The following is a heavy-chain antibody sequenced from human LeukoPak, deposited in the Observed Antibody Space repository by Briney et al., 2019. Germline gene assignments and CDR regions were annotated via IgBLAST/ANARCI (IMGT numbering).Heavy chain of an antibody. CDR1: GFTFSDYY. CDR2: ISSSGSTI. CDR3: ARGRGTYYDFWSGYSNNWFDP. V-gene: IGHV3-11*04. Sequence: PGGSLRLSCAASGFTFSDYYMSWIRQAPGKGLEWVSYISSSGSTIYYADSVKGRFTISRDNAKNSLYLQMNSLRAEDTAVYYCARGRGTYYDFWSGYSNNWFDPWGQETLVTVSS. D-gene: IGHD3-3*01. J-gene: IGHJ5*02.